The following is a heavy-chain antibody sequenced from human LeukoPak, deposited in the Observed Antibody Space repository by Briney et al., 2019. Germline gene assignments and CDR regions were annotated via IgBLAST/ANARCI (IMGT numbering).Heavy chain of an antibody. CDR1: GFTFNNYA. J-gene: IGHJ5*02. D-gene: IGHD3-16*01. V-gene: IGHV3-21*04. CDR3: AREGGSIDWFDP. CDR2: ISSSSSYI. Sequence: GGSLRLSCAASGFTFNNYAMSWVRQAPGKGLEWVSSISSSSSYIYYADSVKGRFTISRDNAKNSLYLQMNSLRSEDTAVYYCAREGGSIDWFDPWGQGTLVTVSS.